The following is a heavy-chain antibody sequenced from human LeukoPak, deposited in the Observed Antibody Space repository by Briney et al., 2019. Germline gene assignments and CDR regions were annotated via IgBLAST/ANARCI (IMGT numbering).Heavy chain of an antibody. V-gene: IGHV3-21*01. CDR2: ISSSSSYI. Sequence: PGGSLRPSCAASGFTFSSYSMNWVRQAPGKGLEWVSSISSSSSYIYYADSVKGRFTISRDNAKNSLYLQMNSLRAEDTAVYYCARESYYGGNSDYWGQGTLVTVSS. CDR3: ARESYYGGNSDY. D-gene: IGHD4-23*01. CDR1: GFTFSSYS. J-gene: IGHJ4*02.